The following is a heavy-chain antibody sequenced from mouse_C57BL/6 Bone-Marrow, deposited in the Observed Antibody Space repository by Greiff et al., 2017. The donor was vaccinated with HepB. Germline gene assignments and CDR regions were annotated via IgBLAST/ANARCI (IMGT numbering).Heavy chain of an antibody. Sequence: EVHLVESEGGLVQPGSSMKLSCTASGFTFSDYYMAWVRQVPEKGLEWVANINYDGSSTYYLDSLKSRFIISRDNAKNILYLQMSSLKSEDTATYYCARDSYDYPFAYWGQGTLVTVSA. V-gene: IGHV5-16*01. CDR3: ARDSYDYPFAY. D-gene: IGHD2-4*01. CDR1: GFTFSDYY. J-gene: IGHJ3*01. CDR2: INYDGSST.